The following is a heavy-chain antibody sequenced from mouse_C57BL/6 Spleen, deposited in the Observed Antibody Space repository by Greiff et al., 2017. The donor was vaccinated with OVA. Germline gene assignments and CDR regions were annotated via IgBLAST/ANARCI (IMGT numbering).Heavy chain of an antibody. CDR2: ISDGGSYT. CDR1: GFTFSSYA. D-gene: IGHD1-1*02. CDR3: ARDSVVYYAMDY. V-gene: IGHV5-4*01. J-gene: IGHJ4*01. Sequence: DVKLVESGGGLVKPGGSLKLSCAASGFTFSSYAMSWVRQTPEKRLEWVATISDGGSYTYYPDNVKGRFTISRDNAKNNLYLQMSHLKSEDTAMYYCARDSVVYYAMDYWGQGTSVTVSS.